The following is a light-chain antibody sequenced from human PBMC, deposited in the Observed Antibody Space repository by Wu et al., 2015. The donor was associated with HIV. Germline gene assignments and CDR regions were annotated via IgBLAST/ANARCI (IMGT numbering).Light chain of an antibody. V-gene: IGKV3-20*01. CDR1: QSINNNY. J-gene: IGKJ2*01. Sequence: EIVLTQSAGTLSLSPGERATLSCRASQSINNNYLVDLAWYQQKPGQAPRLLIYGASSRATGIPDRFSGSGSGTDFTLTISRLEPEDFAVYYCQQYGNSPVTFGQGTKLEIK. CDR2: GAS. CDR3: QQYGNSPVT.